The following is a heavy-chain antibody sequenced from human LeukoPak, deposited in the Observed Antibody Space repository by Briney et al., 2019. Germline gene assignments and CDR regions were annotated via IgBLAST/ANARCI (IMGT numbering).Heavy chain of an antibody. D-gene: IGHD1-26*01. CDR1: GFTFSSYA. CDR3: ATIVGATHRPNWFDP. Sequence: GGSLRLSCAASGFTFSSYAMSWVRQAPGKGLEWVSAISGSGGSTYYADSVKGRFTISRDNSKNTLYLQMNSLRADDTAVYYCATIVGATHRPNWFDPWGQGTLVTVSS. J-gene: IGHJ5*02. V-gene: IGHV3-23*01. CDR2: ISGSGGST.